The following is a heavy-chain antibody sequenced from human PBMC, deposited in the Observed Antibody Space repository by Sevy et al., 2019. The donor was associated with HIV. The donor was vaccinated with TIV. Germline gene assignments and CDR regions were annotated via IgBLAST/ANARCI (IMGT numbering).Heavy chain of an antibody. Sequence: ASVKVSCKASGGTFSSYAISWVRQAPGQGLEWMGGIIPIFGTANYAQKFQGRVTITADESTSTAYMELSSLRSEDTAVYYCARGVISEDSDSSGYYYYYYGMDVWGQGTTVTVSS. D-gene: IGHD3-22*01. CDR3: ARGVISEDSDSSGYYYYYYGMDV. V-gene: IGHV1-69*13. J-gene: IGHJ6*02. CDR2: IIPIFGTA. CDR1: GGTFSSYA.